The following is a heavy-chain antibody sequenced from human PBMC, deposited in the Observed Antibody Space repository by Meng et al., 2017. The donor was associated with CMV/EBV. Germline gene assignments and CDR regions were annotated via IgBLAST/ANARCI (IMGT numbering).Heavy chain of an antibody. Sequence: SETLSLTCAVYGGSFSSYYWGWIRQPPGKGLEWIGSIYYSGSTYYNPSLKSRVTISVDTSKNQFSLKLSSVTAADTAVYYCARDGPVTMIVVGNWFDPWGQGTLVTVSS. CDR2: IYYSGST. V-gene: IGHV4-39*07. CDR3: ARDGPVTMIVVGNWFDP. J-gene: IGHJ5*02. D-gene: IGHD3-22*01. CDR1: GGSFSSYY.